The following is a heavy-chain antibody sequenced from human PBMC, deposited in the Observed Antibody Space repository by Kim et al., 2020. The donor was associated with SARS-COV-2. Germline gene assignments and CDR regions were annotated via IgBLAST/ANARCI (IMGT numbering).Heavy chain of an antibody. CDR3: ARGAPSGIAAAGFDY. Sequence: PARKGRVTISVDTSNNHFSLKLSSVTAADTAVYYCARGAPSGIAAAGFDYWGQGTLVTVSS. J-gene: IGHJ4*02. D-gene: IGHD6-13*01. V-gene: IGHV4-59*09.